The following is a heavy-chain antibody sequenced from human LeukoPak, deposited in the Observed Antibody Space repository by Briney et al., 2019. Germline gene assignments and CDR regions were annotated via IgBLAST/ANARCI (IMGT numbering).Heavy chain of an antibody. Sequence: SETLSLTCAVHGGSFNGSSWSWIRHPPGQGLQWLGEINHSGSTNYNPSLKSRITISVDTSKNQFSLKLSSVTAADTAEYYCARSPSWVRGVTFDYWGQGTLVTVSS. CDR3: ARSPSWVRGVTFDY. CDR1: GGSFNGSS. CDR2: INHSGST. V-gene: IGHV4-34*01. D-gene: IGHD3-10*01. J-gene: IGHJ4*02.